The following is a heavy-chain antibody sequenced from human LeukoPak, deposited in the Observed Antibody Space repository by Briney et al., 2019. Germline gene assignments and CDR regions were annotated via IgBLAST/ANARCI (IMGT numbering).Heavy chain of an antibody. CDR3: ARASSGAKVY. V-gene: IGHV3-48*03. D-gene: IGHD4-17*01. Sequence: PGGSLRLFCAASGFIFSSYEMNWVRPAPGKGLAWVSYISSSGSTIYYADSVKGRFTISRDNAKNSLYLQMNSLRAEDTAVYYCARASSGAKVYWGQGTLVTVSS. CDR1: GFIFSSYE. CDR2: ISSSGSTI. J-gene: IGHJ4*02.